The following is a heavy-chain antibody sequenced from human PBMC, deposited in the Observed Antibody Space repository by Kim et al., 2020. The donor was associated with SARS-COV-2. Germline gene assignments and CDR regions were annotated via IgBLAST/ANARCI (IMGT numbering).Heavy chain of an antibody. Sequence: GDSVKGRFTISSDNAKNTVHLQMNSLRPDESAVYYCARERTSSGRAGTFGVWGQGTKVTVSS. D-gene: IGHD6-19*01. CDR3: ARERTSSGRAGTFGV. V-gene: IGHV3-30*01. J-gene: IGHJ3*01.